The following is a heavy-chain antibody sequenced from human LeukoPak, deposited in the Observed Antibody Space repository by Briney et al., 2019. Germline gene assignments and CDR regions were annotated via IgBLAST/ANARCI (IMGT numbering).Heavy chain of an antibody. D-gene: IGHD1-1*01. J-gene: IGHJ4*02. V-gene: IGHV1-2*02. CDR1: GYTFSDFY. CDR2: ITPKSGDT. CDR3: ARVRLVDERAWAY. Sequence: SVKVSCKASGYTFSDFYIHWVRQAPGQGLEYVGWITPKSGDTYSPQRFQGRVTMTRDASISTAYMELSSLRSDDTAVYFCARVRLVDERAWAYWGQGTLVTVSS.